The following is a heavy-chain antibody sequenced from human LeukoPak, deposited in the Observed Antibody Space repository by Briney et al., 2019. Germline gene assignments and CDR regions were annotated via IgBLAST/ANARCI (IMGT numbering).Heavy chain of an antibody. Sequence: PSETLSLTCAVYGGSFGGYYWSWIRQPPGKGLEWIGEINHSGSTNYNPSLKSRVTISVDTSKNQFSLKLSSVTAADTAVYYCARDRVLNGIARRDAFDIWGQGIMVTVSS. J-gene: IGHJ3*02. V-gene: IGHV4-34*01. D-gene: IGHD2-8*02. CDR2: INHSGST. CDR1: GGSFGGYY. CDR3: ARDRVLNGIARRDAFDI.